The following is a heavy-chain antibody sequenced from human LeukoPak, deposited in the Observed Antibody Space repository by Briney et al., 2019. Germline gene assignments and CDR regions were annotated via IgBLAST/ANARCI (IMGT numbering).Heavy chain of an antibody. D-gene: IGHD4-17*01. CDR1: GFSFSGYS. CDR2: ISSSSSYI. J-gene: IGHJ4*02. V-gene: IGHV3-21*04. CDR3: AREREPVTTEFDY. Sequence: GGSLRLSCAASGFSFSGYSMNWVRQAPGKGLEWVSSISSSSSYIYYADSVKGRFTISRDNAKNSLYLQMNSLRAEDTAVYYCAREREPVTTEFDYWGQGTLVTVSS.